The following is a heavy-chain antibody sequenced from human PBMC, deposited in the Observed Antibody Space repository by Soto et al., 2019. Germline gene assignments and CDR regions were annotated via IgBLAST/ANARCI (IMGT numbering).Heavy chain of an antibody. CDR1: GGSISSGDYY. CDR3: ARVVAASSGGFDWFDP. CDR2: IYYSGST. Sequence: QVQLQESGPGLVKPSQTLSLTCTVSGGSISSGDYYWSWIRQPPGKGLEWIGYIYYSGSTYYNPSLKSRVTISVDTSKNQFCLKLSSVTAADTAVYYCARVVAASSGGFDWFDPWGQGTLVTVSS. J-gene: IGHJ5*02. D-gene: IGHD2-15*01. V-gene: IGHV4-30-4*01.